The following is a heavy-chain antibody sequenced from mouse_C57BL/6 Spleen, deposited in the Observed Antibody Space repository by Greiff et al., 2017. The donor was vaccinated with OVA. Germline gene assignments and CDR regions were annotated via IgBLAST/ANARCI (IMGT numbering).Heavy chain of an antibody. CDR3: ARLGTGAFDY. V-gene: IGHV1-54*01. CDR1: GYAFTNYL. CDR2: INPGSGGT. J-gene: IGHJ2*01. D-gene: IGHD4-1*01. Sequence: VQLVESGAELVRPGTSVKVSCKASGYAFTNYLIEWVKQRPGQGLEWIGVINPGSGGTNYNEKFKGKATLTADKSSSTAYMQLSSLTSEDSAVYFCARLGTGAFDYWGQGTTLTVSS.